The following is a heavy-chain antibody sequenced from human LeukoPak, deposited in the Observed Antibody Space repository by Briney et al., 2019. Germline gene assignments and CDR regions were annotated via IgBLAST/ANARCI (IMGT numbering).Heavy chain of an antibody. CDR2: IYYSGTT. Sequence: ETLSLTRTVSLGSLSSSTYYGGCIRQPPRKGLEWIGCIYYSGTTSYSPSLKRRVTISVDTSKNQFSLQLSSVTAAVTAVYYCASTLAAAGTPTEAVDIWGQGTMVTVSS. CDR1: LGSLSSSTYY. J-gene: IGHJ3*02. CDR3: ASTLAAAGTPTEAVDI. V-gene: IGHV4-39*07. D-gene: IGHD6-13*01.